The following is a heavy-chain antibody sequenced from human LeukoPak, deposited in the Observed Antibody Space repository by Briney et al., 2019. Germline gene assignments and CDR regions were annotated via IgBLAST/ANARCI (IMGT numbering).Heavy chain of an antibody. Sequence: SVKVSCKASGGTFSSYAISWVRQAPGQGLEWMGRIIPIFGTANYAQKFQGRVTITTDESTSTAYMELSSLRSEDTAVYYCARDPDSSGYYYGMFDYWGQGTLVTVSS. CDR3: ARDPDSSGYYYGMFDY. D-gene: IGHD3-22*01. V-gene: IGHV1-69*05. CDR1: GGTFSSYA. J-gene: IGHJ4*02. CDR2: IIPIFGTA.